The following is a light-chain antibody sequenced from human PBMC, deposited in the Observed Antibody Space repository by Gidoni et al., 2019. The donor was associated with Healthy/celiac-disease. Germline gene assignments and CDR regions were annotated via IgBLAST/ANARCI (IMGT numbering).Light chain of an antibody. CDR1: QSVSSY. J-gene: IGKJ1*01. V-gene: IGKV3-11*01. Sequence: EIALTQSPATLSVSPGERATFSCRASQSVSSYLAWYQQKPGQAPRLLIYDASNRATGIPARFSGSGSGTDFTLTISSLEPEDFAVYYCQQRSNWPPTFGQGTKVEI. CDR2: DAS. CDR3: QQRSNWPPT.